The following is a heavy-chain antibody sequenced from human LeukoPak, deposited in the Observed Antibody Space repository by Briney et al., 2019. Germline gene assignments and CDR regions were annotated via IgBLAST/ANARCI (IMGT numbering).Heavy chain of an antibody. V-gene: IGHV4-59*08. CDR3: ARSTGFDWFLYGMDV. Sequence: SETLSLTCTVSGGSVSSYYWSWIRQPPGKGLEWIGYIYYSGSTNYNPSLKSRVTISVDTSKNQFSLKQSSVTAADTAVYYCARSTGFDWFLYGMDVWGQGTTVTVSS. CDR2: IYYSGST. CDR1: GGSVSSYY. J-gene: IGHJ6*02. D-gene: IGHD3-9*01.